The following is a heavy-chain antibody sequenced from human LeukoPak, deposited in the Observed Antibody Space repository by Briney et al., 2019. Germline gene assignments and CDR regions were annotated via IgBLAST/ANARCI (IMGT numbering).Heavy chain of an antibody. CDR2: IYTSGST. V-gene: IGHV4-61*02. CDR1: GGSLSSGSYY. CDR3: XRDRAVVPAAISDNYYYYYGMDV. J-gene: IGHJ6*02. D-gene: IGHD2-2*02. Sequence: SETLSLTCTVSGGSLSSGSYYWSWIRQPAGKGLERIGRIYTSGSTNYTPSLKSRVTISVDTSKNQFSLKLSSVTAADTAVYYXXRDRAVVPAAISDNYYYYYGMDVWGQGTTVTVSS.